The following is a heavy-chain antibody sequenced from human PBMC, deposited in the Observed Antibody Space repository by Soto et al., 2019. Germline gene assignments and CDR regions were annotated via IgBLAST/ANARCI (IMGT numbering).Heavy chain of an antibody. D-gene: IGHD2-21*02. Sequence: PGESLKISFKTSGYIFPTYWIGWARQMPGKGLEWMGIIYPVDSDARYSPSFQGHVTFSVDKSITTAYLQWSSLKASDTAIYYCARGSGVDWKVDYWGQGTLVTVSS. V-gene: IGHV5-51*01. CDR1: GYIFPTYW. J-gene: IGHJ4*02. CDR3: ARGSGVDWKVDY. CDR2: IYPVDSDA.